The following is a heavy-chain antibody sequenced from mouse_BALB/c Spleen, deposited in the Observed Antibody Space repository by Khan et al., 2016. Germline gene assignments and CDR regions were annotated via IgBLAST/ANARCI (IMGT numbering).Heavy chain of an antibody. D-gene: IGHD4-1*01. Sequence: QIQLVQSGPELKKPGETVKISCKASGYTFTDYSMHWVKQAPGKGLKWMGWINTETGEPTYADDFKGRFAFSLETSASTAYLQINNLKNEDTATCFCAGELGRDYAMDYWGQGTSVTVAS. CDR2: INTETGEP. CDR3: AGELGRDYAMDY. V-gene: IGHV9-2-1*01. J-gene: IGHJ4*01. CDR1: GYTFTDYS.